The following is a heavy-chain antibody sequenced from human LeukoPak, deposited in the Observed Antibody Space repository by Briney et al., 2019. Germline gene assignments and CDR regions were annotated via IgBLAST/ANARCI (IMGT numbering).Heavy chain of an antibody. Sequence: PSETLSLTCAVYGGAFSGYYWSWIREPPGKELEWIGEINHSGSTNYNPSLKSRVTISVDTSKNQFSLKLSSVTAADTAVYYCARGVYYGSGSYYWNYWGQGTLVTVSS. CDR3: ARGVYYGSGSYYWNY. D-gene: IGHD3-10*01. CDR2: INHSGST. CDR1: GGAFSGYY. V-gene: IGHV4-34*01. J-gene: IGHJ4*02.